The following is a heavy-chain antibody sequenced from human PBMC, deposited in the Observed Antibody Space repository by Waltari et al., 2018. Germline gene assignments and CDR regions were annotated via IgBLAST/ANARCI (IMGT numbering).Heavy chain of an antibody. Sequence: EVQLVESGGGLVQPGGSLRLSFAASGLPFSNYWMHWVRQVPEKGLMWVSHVNSDGNSPSYADSVKGRFTISRDNAKNTVYLQMNSLRAEDTAVYYCARDTPGDGIDYWGQGTLVTVSS. CDR3: ARDTPGDGIDY. D-gene: IGHD7-27*01. CDR1: GLPFSNYW. V-gene: IGHV3-74*01. J-gene: IGHJ4*02. CDR2: VNSDGNSP.